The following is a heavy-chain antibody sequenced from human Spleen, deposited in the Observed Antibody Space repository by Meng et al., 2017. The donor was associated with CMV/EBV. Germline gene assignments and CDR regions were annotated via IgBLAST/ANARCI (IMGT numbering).Heavy chain of an antibody. CDR3: ARAWGDIVVVPAAMTADY. CDR1: GYTFTSYY. V-gene: IGHV1-46*01. Sequence: ASVKVSCKASGYTFTSYYMHWVRQAPGQGLQWMGIINPSGGSTSYAQKFQGRVTMTRDTSTSTVYMELSSLRAEDTAVDYCARAWGDIVVVPAAMTADYWGQGTLVTVSS. CDR2: INPSGGST. D-gene: IGHD2-2*01. J-gene: IGHJ4*02.